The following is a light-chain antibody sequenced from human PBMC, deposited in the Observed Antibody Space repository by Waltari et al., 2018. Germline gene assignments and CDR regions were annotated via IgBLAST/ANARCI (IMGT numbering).Light chain of an antibody. Sequence: QSVLTQPPSVSGTPGQSVTIACSGSRSNIGTYSVHWYQQLPGTAPKLLIFKTNQRPSGGPARCSGSRSGSSASLAISGLRSEDEADYYCAAWDDSLSGHWVLGGGTKVTVL. J-gene: IGLJ3*02. CDR3: AAWDDSLSGHWV. V-gene: IGLV1-47*01. CDR2: KTN. CDR1: RSNIGTYS.